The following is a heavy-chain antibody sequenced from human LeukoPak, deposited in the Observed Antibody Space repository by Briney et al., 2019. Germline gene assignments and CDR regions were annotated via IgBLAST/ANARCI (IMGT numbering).Heavy chain of an antibody. CDR1: GYTFTSYA. CDR3: ARDQMHSSGYYWVNYFDY. D-gene: IGHD3-22*01. V-gene: IGHV1-3*01. Sequence: ASVKVSCKASGYTFTSYAMHWVRQAPGQRLEWMGWINAGNGNTKYSQKFQGRVTITRDTSASTAYMELSSLRSEDTAVYYCARDQMHSSGYYWVNYFDYWGQGTLVTVSS. J-gene: IGHJ4*02. CDR2: INAGNGNT.